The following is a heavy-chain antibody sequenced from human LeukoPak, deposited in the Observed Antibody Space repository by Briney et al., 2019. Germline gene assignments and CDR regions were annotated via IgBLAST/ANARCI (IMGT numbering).Heavy chain of an antibody. CDR2: ISGSGGST. CDR1: EFTFSHFA. Sequence: GGSLRLSCAVSEFTFSHFAMHWVRQAPGKGLEWVSAISGSGGSTYYADSVKGRFTISRDNSKNTLYLQMNSLRAEDTAVYYLARGGFGELSPPFDYWGKETLVPVSS. V-gene: IGHV3-23*01. J-gene: IGHJ4*02. CDR3: ARGGFGELSPPFDY. D-gene: IGHD3-10*01.